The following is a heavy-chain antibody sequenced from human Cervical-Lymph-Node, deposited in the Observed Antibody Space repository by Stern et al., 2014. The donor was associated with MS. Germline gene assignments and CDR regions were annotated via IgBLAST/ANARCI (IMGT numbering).Heavy chain of an antibody. CDR1: GG. J-gene: IGHJ5*02. D-gene: IGHD3-16*01. Sequence: QDQLVQSGADVKKPGSSVWVSCKAYGGIIWLRQAPGQGLEWRGDILRRVGTEHYTQRFQGRPTITADKSTNTTYRELSSLRSDDTAIYYGARGEGDNWFDPWGQGTLVSVSS. V-gene: IGHV1-69*14. CDR3: ARGEGDNWFDP. CDR2: ILRRVGTE.